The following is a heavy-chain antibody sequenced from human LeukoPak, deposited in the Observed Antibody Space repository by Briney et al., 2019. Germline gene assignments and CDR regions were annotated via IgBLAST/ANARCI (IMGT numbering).Heavy chain of an antibody. V-gene: IGHV3-21*01. CDR3: ARATWDS. Sequence: PGGSLSLSCAPSGFPPREYTTNWVRQAPGKGLEWVSSISPSSSYMYYADSVKGRFTISRDNTKNSLYLQMNSLRAEDTAVYYCARATWDSWGQGALVTVSP. CDR1: GFPPREYT. D-gene: IGHD2-15*01. J-gene: IGHJ4*02. CDR2: ISPSSSYM.